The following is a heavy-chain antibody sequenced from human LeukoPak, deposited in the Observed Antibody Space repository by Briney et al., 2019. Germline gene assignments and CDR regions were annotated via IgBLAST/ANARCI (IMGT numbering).Heavy chain of an antibody. V-gene: IGHV4-39*01. J-gene: IGHJ3*02. Sequence: KPSETLSLTCSVSGDSIRSSSYYWGWIRQPPGKGLEWIGSIYYSGSTYYNPSLKNRATISVDTSKSQFSLKLTSVTAADTAVFYCASTRRSGTYLEAFDIWGQGTMVTISS. CDR2: IYYSGST. D-gene: IGHD1-26*01. CDR1: GDSIRSSSYY. CDR3: ASTRRSGTYLEAFDI.